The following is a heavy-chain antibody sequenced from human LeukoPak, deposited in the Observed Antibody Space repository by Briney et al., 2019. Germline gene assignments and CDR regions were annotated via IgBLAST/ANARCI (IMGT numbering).Heavy chain of an antibody. J-gene: IGHJ4*02. CDR3: ARSWIHDFWSGLIKPRTYFDY. V-gene: IGHV1-8*01. CDR2: MNLNSGNT. Sequence: ASVKVSCKASGYTFTSYDINWVRQATGQGLEWMGWMNLNSGNTGYAQKFQGRVTMTRNTSISTAYMELSSLRSEDTAVYYCARSWIHDFWSGLIKPRTYFDYWGQGTLVTVSS. CDR1: GYTFTSYD. D-gene: IGHD3-3*01.